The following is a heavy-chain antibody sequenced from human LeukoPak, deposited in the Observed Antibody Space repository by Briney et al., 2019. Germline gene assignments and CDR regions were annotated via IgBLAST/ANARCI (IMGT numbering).Heavy chain of an antibody. D-gene: IGHD3-22*01. CDR1: GGSISSGGYY. Sequence: SETLSLTCTVSGGSISSGGYYWSWIRQHPGKGLEWIGYIYYSGSTYYNPSLKSRVTISVDTSKNQFSLKLSSVTAADTAVYYCARARDSSGSIGYWGQGTLVTVSS. CDR2: IYYSGST. CDR3: ARARDSSGSIGY. V-gene: IGHV4-31*03. J-gene: IGHJ4*02.